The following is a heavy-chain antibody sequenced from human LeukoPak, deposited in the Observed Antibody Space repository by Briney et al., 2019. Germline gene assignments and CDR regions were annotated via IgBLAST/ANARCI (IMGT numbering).Heavy chain of an antibody. CDR2: ISSSSSYI. Sequence: GSLRLSCAASGFTFSSYSMNWVRQAPGKGLEWVSSISSSSSYIYYADSVKGRFTISRDNAKNSLYLQMNSLRAEDTAVYYCAKYWQVGTPAFDYWGQGTLVSVSS. J-gene: IGHJ4*02. CDR1: GFTFSSYS. D-gene: IGHD2/OR15-2a*01. V-gene: IGHV3-21*01. CDR3: AKYWQVGTPAFDY.